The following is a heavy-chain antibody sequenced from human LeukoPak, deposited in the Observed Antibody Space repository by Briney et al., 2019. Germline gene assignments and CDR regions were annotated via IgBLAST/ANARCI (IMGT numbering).Heavy chain of an antibody. CDR3: ARDYVGVAGTFDY. Sequence: PSETLSLTCDVYGGPFSGYYWSWIRQPPGKGLEWIGEINRSGSTNYNPSLKSRVTISVDTSKNQFSLKLSSVTAADTAVYYCARDYVGVAGTFDYWGQGTLVTVSS. CDR2: INRSGST. J-gene: IGHJ4*02. V-gene: IGHV4-34*01. D-gene: IGHD6-19*01. CDR1: GGPFSGYY.